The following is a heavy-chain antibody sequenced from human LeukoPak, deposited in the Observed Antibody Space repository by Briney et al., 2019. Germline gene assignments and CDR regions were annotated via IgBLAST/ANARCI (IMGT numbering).Heavy chain of an antibody. CDR2: ISAGGYST. CDR3: AKMSPPDTTRSFDY. V-gene: IGHV3-23*01. Sequence: GGSLRLSCAASGLTFSSHAMSWVRQAPGKGLEWISAISAGGYSTYYADSVRGRFTISRDNSKNTLFLQMSSLRVEDTAVYYCAKMSPPDTTRSFDYWGQGTLVTVSS. J-gene: IGHJ4*02. D-gene: IGHD1-26*01. CDR1: GLTFSSHA.